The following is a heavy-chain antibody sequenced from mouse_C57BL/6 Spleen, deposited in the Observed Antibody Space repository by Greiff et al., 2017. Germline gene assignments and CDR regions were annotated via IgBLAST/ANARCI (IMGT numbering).Heavy chain of an antibody. CDR3: TTREYFDV. CDR1: GFTIKDSY. V-gene: IGHV14-1*01. Sequence: VQLQQSGAELLRPGASVKLSCPASGFTIKDSYMPWVKQRPEQGLKWIGRFVPEVGDTESAPKFRAKATMTADTSSNTSYLQLSSLTSEDTAVYYCTTREYFDVWGTGTTVTVSS. J-gene: IGHJ1*03. CDR2: FVPEVGDT.